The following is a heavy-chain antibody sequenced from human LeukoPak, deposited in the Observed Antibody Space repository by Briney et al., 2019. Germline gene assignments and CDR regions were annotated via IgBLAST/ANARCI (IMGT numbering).Heavy chain of an antibody. CDR1: SGSISGNY. CDR2: TNSSGTT. J-gene: IGHJ6*03. Sequence: SETLSFTGNVSSGSISGNYWSWIRKPPGKGRKWFGCTNSSGTTNYNPSLRSRLTISVDTSRSQFSLKLISVTAADAAVYYCARVAEQWLIRVSYYYMDVWGKGTTVTVSS. CDR3: ARVAEQWLIRVSYYYMDV. D-gene: IGHD6-19*01. V-gene: IGHV4-59*01.